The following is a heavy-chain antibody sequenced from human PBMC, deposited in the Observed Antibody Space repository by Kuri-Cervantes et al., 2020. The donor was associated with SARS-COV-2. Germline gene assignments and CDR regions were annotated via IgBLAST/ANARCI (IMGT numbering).Heavy chain of an antibody. J-gene: IGHJ4*02. Sequence: GESLKISCTTSGFSFRDFGVTWFRQAPGKGLEWVGFIKSKAYGETAEYAASVKGRFTISRDDSKTIAYLQMNSLKTEDTAVYYCTRMSTQYYDFWSGGYRGFDYWGQGTLVTVSS. CDR2: IKSKAYGETA. CDR1: GFSFRDFG. CDR3: TRMSTQYYDFWSGGYRGFDY. D-gene: IGHD3-3*01. V-gene: IGHV3-49*03.